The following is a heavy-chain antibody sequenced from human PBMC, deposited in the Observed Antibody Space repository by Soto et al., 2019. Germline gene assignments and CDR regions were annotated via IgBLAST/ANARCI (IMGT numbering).Heavy chain of an antibody. Sequence: QVQLVESGGGWVKPGESLRLSCIGSGFFLSNNWMTWIRQAPGKGLEWVSYISASGDYTIYADSLKGRFTISRDNARNSLWLQINSLTAEDTAVYYCASSSGWIQIGVYNYGLDVWGQGTTVIVSS. J-gene: IGHJ6*02. CDR1: GFFLSNNW. D-gene: IGHD5-18*01. CDR2: ISASGDYT. V-gene: IGHV3-11*06. CDR3: ASSSGWIQIGVYNYGLDV.